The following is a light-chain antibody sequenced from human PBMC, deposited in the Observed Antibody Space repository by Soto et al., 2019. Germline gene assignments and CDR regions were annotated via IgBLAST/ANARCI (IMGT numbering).Light chain of an antibody. CDR3: QQYNNGPPMGS. Sequence: EIVMTQSPATLSVSPGERATLSCRASQSVNINLAWYQQKPGQAPRLLIQGASTRATGTPARFSGSGSGTEFTLTISSLQYEDFAVYYCQQYNNGPPMGSFGGGTKVEIK. CDR2: GAS. J-gene: IGKJ4*01. CDR1: QSVNIN. V-gene: IGKV3-15*01.